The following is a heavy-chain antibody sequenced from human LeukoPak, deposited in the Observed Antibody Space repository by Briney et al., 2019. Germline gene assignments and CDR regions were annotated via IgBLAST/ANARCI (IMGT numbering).Heavy chain of an antibody. D-gene: IGHD3-22*01. V-gene: IGHV1-69*06. CDR2: IIPIFGTA. Sequence: ASVKVSCKASGGTFSSYAISWVRQAPGQGLEWMGGIIPIFGTANCAQKFQGRVTITADKSTSTAYMELSSLRSEDTAVYYCASRPYYYDSSGYDDYWGQGTLVTVSS. CDR3: ASRPYYYDSSGYDDY. J-gene: IGHJ4*02. CDR1: GGTFSSYA.